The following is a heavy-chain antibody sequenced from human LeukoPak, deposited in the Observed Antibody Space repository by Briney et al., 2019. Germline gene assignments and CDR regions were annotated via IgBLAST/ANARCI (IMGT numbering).Heavy chain of an antibody. Sequence: GSLRLSCAGSGFTFNNYAMSWVRQPPGKGLEWIGEIYHSGSTNYNPSLKSRVTISVDKSKNQFSLKLSSVTAADTAVYYCARNGGNSDFDYWGQGTLVTVSS. CDR3: ARNGGNSDFDY. J-gene: IGHJ4*02. V-gene: IGHV4-4*02. CDR2: IYHSGST. CDR1: GFTFNNYAM. D-gene: IGHD4-23*01.